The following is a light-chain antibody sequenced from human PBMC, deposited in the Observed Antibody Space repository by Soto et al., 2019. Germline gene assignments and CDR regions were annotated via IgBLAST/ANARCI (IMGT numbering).Light chain of an antibody. J-gene: IGLJ2*01. Sequence: QSVLTQPPSVSAAPGQKVTISCSGSYSNIESNPVSWYRHLPGTVPKLLIHNDDKRPSGIPDRLSGSKSGTSATLGITGLQTGDEADYYCGTWDVSLSAGVFGGGTKLTVL. CDR3: GTWDVSLSAGV. CDR2: NDD. CDR1: YSNIESNP. V-gene: IGLV1-51*01.